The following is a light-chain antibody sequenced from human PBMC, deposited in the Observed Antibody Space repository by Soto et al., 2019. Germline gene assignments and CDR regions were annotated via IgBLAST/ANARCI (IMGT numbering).Light chain of an antibody. CDR2: AAS. Sequence: DIPITKSPSSLSASVGNRVTIPCRASQGIGNYLAWYQQRPGKVPKLLIYAASTLQSGVPSRFSGSGSGPDFTLTISSLQPEDVATYYCQKYDHAPLTFGGGTKVDIK. CDR1: QGIGNY. J-gene: IGKJ4*01. V-gene: IGKV1-27*01. CDR3: QKYDHAPLT.